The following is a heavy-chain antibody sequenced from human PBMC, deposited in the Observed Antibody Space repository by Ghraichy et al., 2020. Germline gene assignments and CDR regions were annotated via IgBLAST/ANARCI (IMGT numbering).Heavy chain of an antibody. D-gene: IGHD3-16*02. V-gene: IGHV3-7*01. J-gene: IGHJ4*02. Sequence: GGSLRLSCAASGFTFSSYWMSWVRQAPGKGLEWVANIKQDGSDTFYVDSVKGRFTISRDNAKNSLYLQMYSLRAEDTAVYYCARDIANLGYWGQGTLVTVSS. CDR3: ARDIANLGY. CDR2: IKQDGSDT. CDR1: GFTFSSYW.